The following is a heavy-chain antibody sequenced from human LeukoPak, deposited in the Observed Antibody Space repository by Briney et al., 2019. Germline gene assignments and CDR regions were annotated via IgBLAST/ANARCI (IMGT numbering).Heavy chain of an antibody. CDR1: GFTFSSYG. J-gene: IGHJ4*02. D-gene: IGHD2-2*01. Sequence: PGGSLRLSCVASGFTFSSYGMSWVRQAPGKGLEWVAFIRYDGSNKYYADSVKGRFTISRDNTKNTVYLQMNSLRAEDTAVYYCAKGRGYCSSTTCYFPFDYWGQGTLVTVSS. CDR3: AKGRGYCSSTTCYFPFDY. V-gene: IGHV3-30*02. CDR2: IRYDGSNK.